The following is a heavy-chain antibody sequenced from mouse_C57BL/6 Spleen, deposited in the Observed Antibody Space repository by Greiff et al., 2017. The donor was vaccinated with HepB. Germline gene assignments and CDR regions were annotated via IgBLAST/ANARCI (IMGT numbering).Heavy chain of an antibody. Sequence: QVQLKQPGAELVMPGASVKLSCKASGYTFTSYWMHWVKQRPGQGLEWIGEIDPSDSYTNYNQKFKGKSTLTVDKSSSTAYMQLSSLTSEDSAVYYCALTMITTIFDYWGQGTTLTVSS. D-gene: IGHD2-4*01. CDR2: IDPSDSYT. CDR3: ALTMITTIFDY. J-gene: IGHJ2*01. CDR1: GYTFTSYW. V-gene: IGHV1-69*01.